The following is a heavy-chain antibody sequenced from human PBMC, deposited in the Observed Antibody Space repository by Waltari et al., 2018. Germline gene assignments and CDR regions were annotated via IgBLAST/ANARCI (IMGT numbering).Heavy chain of an antibody. CDR2: IIPIFGTA. CDR1: GGTFSSYA. D-gene: IGHD2-21*01. V-gene: IGHV1-69*14. Sequence: QVQLVQSGAEVKKPGSSVKVSCKASGGTFSSYAIRWVRQAPGQGLEWMGGIIPIFGTANYAQKFQGRVTITADKSTSTAYMELSSLRSEDTAVYYCARARYVVVIAISAFDIWGQGTMVTVSS. J-gene: IGHJ3*02. CDR3: ARARYVVVIAISAFDI.